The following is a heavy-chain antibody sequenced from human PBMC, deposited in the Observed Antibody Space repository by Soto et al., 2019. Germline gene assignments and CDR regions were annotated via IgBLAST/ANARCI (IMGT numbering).Heavy chain of an antibody. Sequence: GGSLRLSCAASGFTVSSNYMSWVRQAPGKGLEWVSVIYSGGSTYYADSVKGRFTISRDNSKNTLYLQMNSLRAEDTAVYYCARARSSDWRGAFDIWGQGTMVTVSS. CDR1: GFTVSSNY. V-gene: IGHV3-66*01. CDR2: IYSGGST. D-gene: IGHD6-6*01. CDR3: ARARSSDWRGAFDI. J-gene: IGHJ3*02.